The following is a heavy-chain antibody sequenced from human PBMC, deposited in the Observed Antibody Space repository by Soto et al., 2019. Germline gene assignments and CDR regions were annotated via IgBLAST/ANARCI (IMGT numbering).Heavy chain of an antibody. CDR1: GYTFTSYG. J-gene: IGHJ6*02. V-gene: IGHV1-18*04. Sequence: GASVKVSCKASGYTFTSYGISWVRQAPGQGLEWMGWISAYNGNTNYAQKLQGRVTMTTDTSTSTAYMELRSLRSDDTAVYYCARDTRPSGYDGLGMDVWGQGTTVTVSS. D-gene: IGHD5-12*01. CDR3: ARDTRPSGYDGLGMDV. CDR2: ISAYNGNT.